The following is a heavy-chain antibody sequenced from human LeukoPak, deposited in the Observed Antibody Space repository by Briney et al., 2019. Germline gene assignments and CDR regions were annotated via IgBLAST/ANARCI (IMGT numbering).Heavy chain of an antibody. CDR3: AREWIQLWINGPSFDY. CDR1: GFTFSSYS. Sequence: PGGSLRLSCAASGFTFSSYSMNWVRQAPGKGLEWVSYISSSSSTIYYADSVKGRFTISRDNAKNSLYLQMNSLRDEDTAVYYCAREWIQLWINGPSFDYWGQGTLVTVSS. D-gene: IGHD5-18*01. CDR2: ISSSSSTI. V-gene: IGHV3-48*02. J-gene: IGHJ4*02.